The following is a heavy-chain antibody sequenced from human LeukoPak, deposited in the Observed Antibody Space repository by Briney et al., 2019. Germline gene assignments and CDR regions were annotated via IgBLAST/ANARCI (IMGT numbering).Heavy chain of an antibody. J-gene: IGHJ6*03. CDR2: ISGSGGST. V-gene: IGHV3-23*01. Sequence: GGSLRLSCAASGFTFSSYAMSWVRQAPGKGLEWVSAISGSGGSTYYADSVKGWFTISRDNSKNTLYLQMNSLRAEDTAVYYCAKRRLWSELNYYMDVWGKGTTVTVSS. CDR1: GFTFSSYA. D-gene: IGHD3-3*01. CDR3: AKRRLWSELNYYMDV.